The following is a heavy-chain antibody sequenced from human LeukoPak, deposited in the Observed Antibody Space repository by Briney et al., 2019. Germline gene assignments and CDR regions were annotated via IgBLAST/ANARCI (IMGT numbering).Heavy chain of an antibody. Sequence: GGSLRLSCAASGFTFSSYSMNWVRQAPGKGLEWVSVIYSDRSTKYAEFVKGRFTISRDNSKNTLYLQMNTLRAEDTAVYYCARETSQKGAHYMDVWGKGTTVTISS. V-gene: IGHV3-66*01. D-gene: IGHD3-16*01. CDR2: IYSDRST. J-gene: IGHJ6*03. CDR1: GFTFSSYS. CDR3: ARETSQKGAHYMDV.